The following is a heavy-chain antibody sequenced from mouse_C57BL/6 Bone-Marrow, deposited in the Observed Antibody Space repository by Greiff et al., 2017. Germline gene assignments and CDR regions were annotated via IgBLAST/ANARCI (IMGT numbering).Heavy chain of an antibody. CDR1: GYTFTSYW. J-gene: IGHJ1*03. CDR2: IDPSDSYT. CDR3: ARVITTVVANWYCDV. Sequence: VQLQQPGAELVRPGTSVKLSCKASGYTFTSYWMHWVKQRPGQGLEWIGVIDPSDSYTNYNQKFKGKATLTVDTSSSTAYMQLSSLTSEDSAVYYCARVITTVVANWYCDVWGTGTTVTVSS. V-gene: IGHV1-59*01. D-gene: IGHD1-1*01.